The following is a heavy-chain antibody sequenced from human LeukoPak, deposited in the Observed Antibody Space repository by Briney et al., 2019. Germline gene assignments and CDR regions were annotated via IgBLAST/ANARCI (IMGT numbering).Heavy chain of an antibody. CDR1: GFTFSSHA. Sequence: PGGSLRLSCAASGFTFSSHAMTWVRQAPGKGLEWVSTIGGAAGSRNFADSVRGRFTISRDNSNNTLFVHITNLRAEETAVYYCAKGANYYGSGSYYNPHAFDIWGQGTMVTVSS. V-gene: IGHV3-23*01. D-gene: IGHD3-10*01. J-gene: IGHJ3*02. CDR2: IGGAAGSR. CDR3: AKGANYYGSGSYYNPHAFDI.